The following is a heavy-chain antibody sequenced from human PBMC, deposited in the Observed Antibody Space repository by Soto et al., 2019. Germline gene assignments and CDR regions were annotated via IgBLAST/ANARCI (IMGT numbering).Heavy chain of an antibody. J-gene: IGHJ4*02. CDR2: IYPGDSDT. CDR1: GYSFTSYW. CDR3: ARLFDTSGWYDY. Sequence: GESLKISCKGSGYSFTSYWIGWVRQMPGKGLERMGIIYPGDSDTRYSPSFQGQVTISADKSITTTYLQWSSLRASDTAIYYCARLFDTSGWYDYWGQGTLVTVSS. D-gene: IGHD6-19*01. V-gene: IGHV5-51*01.